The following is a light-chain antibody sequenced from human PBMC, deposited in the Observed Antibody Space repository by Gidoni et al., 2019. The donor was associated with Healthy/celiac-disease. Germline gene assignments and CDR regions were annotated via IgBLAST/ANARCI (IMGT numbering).Light chain of an antibody. V-gene: IGKV3-20*01. J-gene: IGKJ1*01. CDR1: QSVSSSY. Sequence: DIVLPHSPGTLSLSPGERATLTCRASQSVSSSYLAWYQQKPGQAPRLLIYGASSRATGIPDRCSGSGAGTDFTLTISRLEPEDFAVYYCQQYGSSPKTFGQGTKVEIK. CDR2: GAS. CDR3: QQYGSSPKT.